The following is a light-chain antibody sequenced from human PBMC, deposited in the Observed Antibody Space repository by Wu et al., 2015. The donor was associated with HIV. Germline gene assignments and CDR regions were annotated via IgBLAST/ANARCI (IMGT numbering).Light chain of an antibody. J-gene: IGKJ1*01. CDR1: QSIGSW. Sequence: DIQMTQSPSTLSASVGDRVTITCRASQSIGSWLAWYQQKPGKAPKLLIYKASTLEYGAPSRFSGSRSGTEFHSHHHQPASLMILQLYYCQQYSTYPWTFGRRDQGGNQT. CDR2: KAS. CDR3: QQYSTYPWT. V-gene: IGKV1-5*03.